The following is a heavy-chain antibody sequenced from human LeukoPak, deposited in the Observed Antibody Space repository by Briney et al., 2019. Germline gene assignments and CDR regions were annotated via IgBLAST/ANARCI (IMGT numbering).Heavy chain of an antibody. J-gene: IGHJ4*02. V-gene: IGHV4-59*01. CDR1: GGSISSYY. CDR3: ARCYGSSGYYRYFDY. D-gene: IGHD3-22*01. CDR2: IYYSGST. Sequence: SETLSLTCTVSGGSISSYYWSWIRQPPGKGLEWIGYIYYSGSTNYNPSLKSRVTISVDTSKNQFSLKLSSVTAADTAVYYCARCYGSSGYYRYFDYWGQGTLVIVSS.